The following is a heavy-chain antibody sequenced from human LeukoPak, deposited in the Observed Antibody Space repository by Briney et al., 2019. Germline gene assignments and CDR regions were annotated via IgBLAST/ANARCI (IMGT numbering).Heavy chain of an antibody. D-gene: IGHD2-15*01. CDR1: GGPISSYY. CDR2: IYYSGST. V-gene: IGHV4-59*01. CDR3: ASLLGDCSGGSCYSDDAFDI. Sequence: PSETLSLTCTVSGGPISSYYWSWIRQPPGKGLEWIGYIYYSGSTNYNPSLKSRVTISVDTSKNQFSLKLSSVTAADTAVYYCASLLGDCSGGSCYSDDAFDIWGQGTMVTVSS. J-gene: IGHJ3*02.